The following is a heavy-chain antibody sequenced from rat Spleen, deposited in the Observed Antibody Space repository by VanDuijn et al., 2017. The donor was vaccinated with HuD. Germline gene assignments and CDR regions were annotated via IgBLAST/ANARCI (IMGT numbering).Heavy chain of an antibody. CDR1: GLSLTSNG. J-gene: IGHJ2*01. D-gene: IGHD1-6*01. V-gene: IGHV2-47*01. Sequence: QVQLKESGPGLVQPSQTLSLTCTVSGLSLTSNGVSWIRQVPGKGLEWMGVIWSDGITDYNSAIKSRLSISRDTSKSQVFLKVDSLQTEDTATYYCTRGDYVYYGSPFDYWGQGVMVTVSS. CDR3: TRGDYVYYGSPFDY. CDR2: IWSDGIT.